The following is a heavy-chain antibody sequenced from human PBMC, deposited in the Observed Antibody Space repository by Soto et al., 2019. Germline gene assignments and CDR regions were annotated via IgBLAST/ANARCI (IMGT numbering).Heavy chain of an antibody. D-gene: IGHD1-1*01. J-gene: IGHJ4*02. CDR2: IGGGGADT. V-gene: IGHV3-23*01. Sequence: PGGALRLSCAASVFIFSDFAMSWVRQAPGKGLEWVSGIGGGGADTYYADSVKGRFTISRDNSRDTLYLQLNNLRAEDTAVYYCAKDAIPRNNLWDYLEYGGQGTLVTVSS. CDR1: VFIFSDFA. CDR3: AKDAIPRNNLWDYLEY.